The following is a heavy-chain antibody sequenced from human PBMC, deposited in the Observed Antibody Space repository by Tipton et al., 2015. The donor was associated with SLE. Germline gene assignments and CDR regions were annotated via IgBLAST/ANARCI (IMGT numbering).Heavy chain of an antibody. CDR2: IYYSGST. D-gene: IGHD3-10*01. J-gene: IGHJ4*02. CDR3: ARGPPGPFGLWFGLSFDY. CDR1: GGSISSGGYY. Sequence: TLSLTCTVSGGSISSGGYYWSWIRQHPGKGLEWIGYIYYSGSTYYNPSLKSRVTISVDTSKNQFSLKLSSVTAADTAVYYCARGPPGPFGLWFGLSFDYWGQGTLVTVSS. V-gene: IGHV4-31*03.